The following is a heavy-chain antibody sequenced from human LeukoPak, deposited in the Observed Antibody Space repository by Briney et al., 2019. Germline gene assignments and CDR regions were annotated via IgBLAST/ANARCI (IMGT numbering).Heavy chain of an antibody. J-gene: IGHJ4*02. V-gene: IGHV4-39*01. D-gene: IGHD3-3*01. CDR2: IYYSGRT. Sequence: SETLSLMCTVSGDSISSRSYYWGWIRQPPPPRLEWIGSIYYSGRTYYNPSLKSRVTISVDTSKNQFSLKLSSVTVADTAVYNCARLRSGSIENWGQGTLVTVSS. CDR3: ARLRSGSIEN. CDR1: GDSISSRSYY.